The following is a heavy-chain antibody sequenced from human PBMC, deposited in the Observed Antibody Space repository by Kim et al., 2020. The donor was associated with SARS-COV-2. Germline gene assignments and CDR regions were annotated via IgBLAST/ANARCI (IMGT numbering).Heavy chain of an antibody. CDR3: AKVTSGSSGWFEYFQH. J-gene: IGHJ1*01. CDR1: GFTFNNYA. D-gene: IGHD6-19*01. CDR2: IRDSGGST. Sequence: GGSLRLSCAASGFTFNNYAMSWVRQAPGKGLEWVSGIRDSGGSTKYADSVKGRFSISRDNSKNTLYLQMDSLRAEDTAVYYCAKVTSGSSGWFEYFQHWGQGTRVTVSS. V-gene: IGHV3-23*01.